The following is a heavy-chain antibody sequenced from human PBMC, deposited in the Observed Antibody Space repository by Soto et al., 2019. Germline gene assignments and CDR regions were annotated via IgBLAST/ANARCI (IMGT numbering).Heavy chain of an antibody. J-gene: IGHJ6*01. D-gene: IGHD2-21*01. CDR3: AREVFPYSGASTRDYYYHGMDV. V-gene: IGHV1-3*01. CDR2: INAGNGNT. Sequence: RLEWMGWINAGNGNTKYSQKFQGRVTITRDTSASTAYMELSTLRSEDTAVYYCAREVFPYSGASTRDYYYHGMDVWAQGPTVSLYS.